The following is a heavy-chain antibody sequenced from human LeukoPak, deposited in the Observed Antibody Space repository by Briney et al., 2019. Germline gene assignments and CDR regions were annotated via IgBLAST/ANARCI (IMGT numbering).Heavy chain of an antibody. D-gene: IGHD3-22*01. CDR2: LYDSGDT. CDR1: GFSVSTSY. V-gene: IGHV3-53*01. CDR3: ARAAYDSGGYTANHDF. Sequence: GGSLRLSCAASGFSVSTSYMSWVRQAPGKGLEYVSVLYDSGDTYYAESVKGRFTISRGNSKNTVYLQMNSLRVEDTAVYYCARAAYDSGGYTANHDFWGQGTLVTVSS. J-gene: IGHJ4*02.